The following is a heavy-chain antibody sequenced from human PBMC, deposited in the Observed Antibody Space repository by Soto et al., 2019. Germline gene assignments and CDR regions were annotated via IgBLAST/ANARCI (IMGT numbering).Heavy chain of an antibody. CDR2: ISWNSGSI. Sequence: LRLSCAASGFTFDDYAMHWVRQAPGKGLEWVSGISWNSGSIGYADSVKGRFTISRDNAKNSLYLQMNSLRAEDTALYYCAKDISGYIYGIGTYFSYWGQGTRVTVYS. D-gene: IGHD5-18*01. J-gene: IGHJ4*02. CDR1: GFTFDDYA. V-gene: IGHV3-9*01. CDR3: AKDISGYIYGIGTYFSY.